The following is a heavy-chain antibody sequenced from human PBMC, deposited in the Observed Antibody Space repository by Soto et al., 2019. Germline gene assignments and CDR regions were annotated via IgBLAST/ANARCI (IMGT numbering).Heavy chain of an antibody. Sequence: QVQLVQSGAEVKKPGSSVKVSCKASGGTFSSYTLSWVRQAPGQGLEWMGGIIPVFDTTNYAQKFQGRVTVTADESTSTAYMELSSLRSEDTAVYYCARGGYDLYGMDVWGQGTTVTLSS. CDR3: ARGGYDLYGMDV. J-gene: IGHJ6*02. CDR2: IIPVFDTT. V-gene: IGHV1-69*12. CDR1: GGTFSSYT. D-gene: IGHD5-12*01.